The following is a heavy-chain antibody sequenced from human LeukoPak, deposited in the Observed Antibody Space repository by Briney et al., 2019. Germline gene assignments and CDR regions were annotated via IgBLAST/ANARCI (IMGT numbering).Heavy chain of an antibody. J-gene: IGHJ6*03. Sequence: PGGSLRLSCAASGFTFSDYYMSWIRQAPGKGLEWVSYISSSGGTISYADSVKGRFTISRDNAKNSLYLQMNSLRAEDTAVYYCARAFHYYYYMDVWGKGTTVTVSS. CDR3: ARAFHYYYYMDV. CDR1: GFTFSDYY. CDR2: ISSSGGTI. V-gene: IGHV3-11*04.